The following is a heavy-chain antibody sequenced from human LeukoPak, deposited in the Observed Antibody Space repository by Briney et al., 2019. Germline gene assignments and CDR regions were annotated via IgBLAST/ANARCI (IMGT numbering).Heavy chain of an antibody. D-gene: IGHD6-6*01. V-gene: IGHV4-38-2*01. CDR3: ASYSSSARTFDY. J-gene: IGHJ4*02. CDR1: GYSISSGYY. CDR2: IYHSGST. Sequence: SETLSLTCAVSGYSISSGYYWGWIRQPPGKGPEWIGSIYHSGSTYYNPSLKSRVTISVDTSKNQFSLKLSSVTAADTAVYYCASYSSSARTFDYWGQGTLVTVSS.